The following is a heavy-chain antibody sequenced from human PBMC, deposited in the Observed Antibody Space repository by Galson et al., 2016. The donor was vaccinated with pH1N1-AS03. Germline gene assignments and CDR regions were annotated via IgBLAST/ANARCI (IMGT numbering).Heavy chain of an antibody. CDR3: AKYCRGTKCYGRFDP. D-gene: IGHD2-15*01. J-gene: IGHJ5*02. CDR1: SGSISGYY. CDR2: IYYTGIT. Sequence: ETLSLTCSVSSGSISGYYWSWIRQPPGKGLEWIGYIYYTGITNYNPSLKSRVTISVDTSKNQFSLRLSSVTAADTAVYYCAKYCRGTKCYGRFDPWGQGTLVTVSS. V-gene: IGHV4-59*01.